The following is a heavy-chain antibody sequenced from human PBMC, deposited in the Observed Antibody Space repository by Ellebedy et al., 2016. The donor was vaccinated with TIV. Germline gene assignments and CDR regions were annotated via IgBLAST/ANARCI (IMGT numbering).Heavy chain of an antibody. D-gene: IGHD3-9*01. J-gene: IGHJ4*02. V-gene: IGHV3-30*01. CDR2: ISYDGSNK. CDR3: ARDILTGYWRVYFDY. CDR1: GFTFSSYA. Sequence: GGSLRLSCAASGFTFSSYAMHWVRQAPGKGLEWVAVISYDGSNKYYADSVKGRFTISRDNSKNTLYLQMNSLRAEDTAVYYCARDILTGYWRVYFDYWGQGTLVTVSS.